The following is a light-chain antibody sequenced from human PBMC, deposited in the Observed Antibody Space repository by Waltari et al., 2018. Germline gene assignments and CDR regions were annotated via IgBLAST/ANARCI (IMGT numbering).Light chain of an antibody. CDR3: MQGTHWPWT. V-gene: IGKV2-30*01. CDR2: KVS. Sequence: DVVMTQSPLSLPVTLGQPASISCRSSQRLVNIDGNTYLNWFQQRPGQSPRRLIYKVSDRDSGVPDRFSGSGSGTDFTLKISRVEAEDVGIYYCMQGTHWPWTFGQGTKVEIK. J-gene: IGKJ1*01. CDR1: QRLVNIDGNTY.